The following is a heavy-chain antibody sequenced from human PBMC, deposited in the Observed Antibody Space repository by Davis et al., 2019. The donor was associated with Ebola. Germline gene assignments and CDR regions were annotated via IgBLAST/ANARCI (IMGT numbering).Heavy chain of an antibody. V-gene: IGHV4-59*01. CDR1: GGSISSYY. D-gene: IGHD3-22*01. CDR3: ARETHYYDSSGYYSWFDP. J-gene: IGHJ5*02. CDR2: IYYSGST. Sequence: PSQTLSLTCTVSGGSISSYYCSWNRQLPGKGLEWIRYIYYSGSTNYNPSLKSRVTISVDTSKNQFSLKLSSVTAADTAVYYCARETHYYDSSGYYSWFDPWGQGTLVTVSS.